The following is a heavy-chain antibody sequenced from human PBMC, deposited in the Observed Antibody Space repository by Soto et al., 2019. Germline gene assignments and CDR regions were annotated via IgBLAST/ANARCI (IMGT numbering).Heavy chain of an antibody. CDR1: GGSISSVCYF. CDR2: INHNGGT. CDR3: TLNYCDGGGYID. V-gene: IGHV4-39*01. Sequence: PSETLSLTCAVSGGSISSVCYFWVWIRQPPGKGLEWLGAINHNGGTHHNPSLKSRVIMSVDTSKSQFSLNLNSVTAADTAVYYGTLNYCDGGGYIDWGQGTLATVSS. J-gene: IGHJ4*02. D-gene: IGHD3-22*01.